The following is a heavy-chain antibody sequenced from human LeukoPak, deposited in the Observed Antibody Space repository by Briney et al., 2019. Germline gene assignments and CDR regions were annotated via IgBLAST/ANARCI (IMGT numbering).Heavy chain of an antibody. V-gene: IGHV1-18*01. CDR2: ISAYNGNT. J-gene: IGHJ5*02. CDR3: ASVWYNRNDKNWFDP. CDR1: GYTFTSSG. D-gene: IGHD1-1*01. Sequence: ASVKVSCKASGYTFTSSGISWVRQAPGQGLEWMGWISAYNGNTNYAQKLQGRVTMTTDTSTSTAYMELRSLRSDDTAVYYCASVWYNRNDKNWFDPWGQGTLVSVSS.